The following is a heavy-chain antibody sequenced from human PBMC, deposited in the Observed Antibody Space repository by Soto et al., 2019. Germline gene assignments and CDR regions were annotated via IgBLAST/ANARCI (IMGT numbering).Heavy chain of an antibody. CDR2: IYPGDSDT. Sequence: GESLKISCKGSGYSFTSYWIGWVRQMPGKGLEWMGIIYPGDSDTRYSPSFQGQVTISADKSISTAYLQWSSLKASDTAMYYCARLAPVAENSAAFDIWGQGTMVTVSS. CDR3: ARLAPVAENSAAFDI. V-gene: IGHV5-51*01. D-gene: IGHD6-19*01. CDR1: GYSFTSYW. J-gene: IGHJ3*02.